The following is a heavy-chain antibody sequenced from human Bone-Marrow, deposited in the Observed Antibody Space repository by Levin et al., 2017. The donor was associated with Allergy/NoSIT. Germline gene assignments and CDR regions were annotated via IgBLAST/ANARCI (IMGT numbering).Heavy chain of an antibody. CDR3: ARAAVPASSYFDF. D-gene: IGHD2/OR15-2a*01. CDR1: GGSITSGGNS. V-gene: IGHV4-30-2*06. J-gene: IGHJ4*02. CDR2: IYQSGLS. Sequence: LRLSCDVSGGSITSGGNSWNWIRQSPGKGLEWLGYIYQSGLSYYNPSLKSRITMSIDGSRNHFSLILTSVTAADTAMYYCARAAVPASSYFDFWGLGTLVTVSS.